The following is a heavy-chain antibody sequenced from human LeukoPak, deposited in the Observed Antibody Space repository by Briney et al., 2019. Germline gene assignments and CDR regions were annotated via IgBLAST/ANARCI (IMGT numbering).Heavy chain of an antibody. CDR1: GASISSDDHY. D-gene: IGHD3-3*01. Sequence: SETLSLTCTVSGASISSDDHYWTWIRQPPGKGLEWIGYISYNDNTFYNPPLKSRVNISVDRSKNQFSLKLNSVTAADTALYYCATTFSGVVFWGRGTLAIVSS. CDR2: ISYNDNT. J-gene: IGHJ4*02. CDR3: ATTFSGVVF. V-gene: IGHV4-30-4*01.